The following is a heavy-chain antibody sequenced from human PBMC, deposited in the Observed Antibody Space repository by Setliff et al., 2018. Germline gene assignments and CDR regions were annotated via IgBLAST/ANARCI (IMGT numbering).Heavy chain of an antibody. J-gene: IGHJ6*02. V-gene: IGHV1-69*05. CDR1: GGTFSSYA. Sequence: SVKVSCKASGGTFSSYAISWVRQAPGRGLEWMGGIIPILGTANYAQKFQGRVTITTDESTSTAYMELSSLRAEDTAVYYCARVVVVTAIPFYYYYGMDVWGQGTTVTVSS. CDR2: IIPILGTA. CDR3: ARVVVVTAIPFYYYYGMDV. D-gene: IGHD2-21*02.